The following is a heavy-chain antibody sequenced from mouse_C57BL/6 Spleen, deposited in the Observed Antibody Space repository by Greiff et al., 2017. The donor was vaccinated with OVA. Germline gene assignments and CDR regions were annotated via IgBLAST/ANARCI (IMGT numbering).Heavy chain of an antibody. CDR1: GFTFSSYG. CDR3: ARHPTGYYVDY. CDR2: ISSGGSYT. J-gene: IGHJ2*01. D-gene: IGHD4-1*02. V-gene: IGHV5-6*01. Sequence: EVKLQESGGDLVKPGGSLKLSCAASGFTFSSYGMSWVRQTPDKRLEWVATISSGGSYTYYPDSVKGRFTISRDNAKNTLYLQMSSLKSEDTAMYYCARHPTGYYVDYWGQGTTLTVSS.